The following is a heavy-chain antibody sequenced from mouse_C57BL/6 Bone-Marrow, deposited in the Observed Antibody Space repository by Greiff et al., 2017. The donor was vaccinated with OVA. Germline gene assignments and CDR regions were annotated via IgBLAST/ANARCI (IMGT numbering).Heavy chain of an antibody. J-gene: IGHJ1*03. V-gene: IGHV1-19*01. D-gene: IGHD1-1*01. CDR3: ANGYYGSSYWYFDV. CDR2: LNPYNGGT. Sequence: DVKLQESGPVLVKPGASVKMSCKASGYTFTDYYMNWVKQSHGKSLEWIGVLNPYNGGTSYNQKFKGKATLTVDKSSSTAYMELNSLTSEDSAVYYCANGYYGSSYWYFDVWGTGTTVTVSS. CDR1: GYTFTDYY.